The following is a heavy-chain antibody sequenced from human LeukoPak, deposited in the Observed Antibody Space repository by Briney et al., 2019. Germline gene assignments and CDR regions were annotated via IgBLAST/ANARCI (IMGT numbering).Heavy chain of an antibody. CDR3: ARESGTGEDS. J-gene: IGHJ4*02. V-gene: IGHV3-11*01. Sequence: PGGSLRLSCAASGFTFSDYYVSWIRQAPGKGLEWVSHISGSGGTIYYADSVKARFTISRDNAKNSLYLQMNSLRAEDTAMYYCARESGTGEDSWGQGTLVTVSS. CDR2: ISGSGGTI. CDR1: GFTFSDYY. D-gene: IGHD1-14*01.